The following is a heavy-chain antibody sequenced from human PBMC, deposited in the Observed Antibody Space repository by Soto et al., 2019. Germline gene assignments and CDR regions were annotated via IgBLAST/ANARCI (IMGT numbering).Heavy chain of an antibody. CDR3: ARDSYTRY. J-gene: IGHJ4*02. Sequence: EVQLVESGGGLVQPGGSLRLSCTASTFIVSTSYMSWVRQAPGKGLEWVSIIYNDGSTYYADSVKGRFTISRDDSKNTLYLQIVSLRAEDTAVYYCARDSYTRYGGQGTLVTVSS. CDR1: TFIVSTSY. D-gene: IGHD4-4*01. V-gene: IGHV3-66*01. CDR2: IYNDGST.